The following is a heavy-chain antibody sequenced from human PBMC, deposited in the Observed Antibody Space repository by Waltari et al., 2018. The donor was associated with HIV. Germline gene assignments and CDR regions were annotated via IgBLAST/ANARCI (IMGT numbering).Heavy chain of an antibody. CDR1: GFPFSRNT. V-gene: IGHV3-48*02. CDR2: ITSDSTTI. J-gene: IGHJ4*02. CDR3: ASARVGTAYFDY. Sequence: VQLVESGGGLVQPGGSLRLSCAASGFPFSRNTMNWVRQAPGKGLEWLSTITSDSTTIHYADSVKGRFTISRDNAKNSVFLQVSSLRDEDTAVYYCASARVGTAYFDYWGQGTLVTVSS. D-gene: IGHD2-15*01.